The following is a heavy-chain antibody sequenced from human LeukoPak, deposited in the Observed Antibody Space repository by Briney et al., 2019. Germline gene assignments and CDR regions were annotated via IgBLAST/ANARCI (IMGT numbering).Heavy chain of an antibody. CDR3: ARDTRGVRGGCPYYYGMDV. D-gene: IGHD3-10*01. Sequence: GGSLRLSCAASGFTVSSNYMSWVRQAPGKGLEWVSVIYSGGSTYYADSVKGRFTISRDNSKNTLYLQMNSLRAEGTAVYYCARDTRGVRGGCPYYYGMDVWGKGTTVTVSS. CDR1: GFTVSSNY. J-gene: IGHJ6*04. CDR2: IYSGGST. V-gene: IGHV3-53*01.